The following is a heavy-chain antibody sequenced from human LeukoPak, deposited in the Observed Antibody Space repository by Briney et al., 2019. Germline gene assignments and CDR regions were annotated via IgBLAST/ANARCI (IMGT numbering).Heavy chain of an antibody. J-gene: IGHJ4*02. V-gene: IGHV1-18*01. CDR1: GYTFTSYG. CDR2: ISAYNGNT. CDR3: AITPGGYDSSGYYPDY. D-gene: IGHD3-22*01. Sequence: ASVTVSCKASGYTFTSYGISWVRQAPGQGLEWMGWISAYNGNTNYAQKLQGRVTMTTDTSTSTAYMELRSLRSDDTAVYYCAITPGGYDSSGYYPDYWGQGTLVTVSS.